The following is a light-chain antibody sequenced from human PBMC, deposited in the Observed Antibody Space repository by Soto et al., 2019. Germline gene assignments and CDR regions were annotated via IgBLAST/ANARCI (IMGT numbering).Light chain of an antibody. Sequence: QSVLTQPPSASGTPGQRVSISCSGRSSTIGSKTLNWYQHLPGSAPKLLIYTTNQRPSGVPDRFSGSKSGTSASLAISGLQPEDEADYYCAAWNDSLNGVVFGGGTKVTV. CDR3: AAWNDSLNGVV. V-gene: IGLV1-44*01. CDR2: TTN. J-gene: IGLJ3*02. CDR1: SSTIGSKT.